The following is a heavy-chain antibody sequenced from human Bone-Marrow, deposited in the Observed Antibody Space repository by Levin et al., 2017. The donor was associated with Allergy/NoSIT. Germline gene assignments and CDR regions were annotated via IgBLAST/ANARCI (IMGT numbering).Heavy chain of an antibody. CDR2: IIPSFGAT. D-gene: IGHD3-3*01. CDR1: GGTFSDYP. CDR3: ARGVRFLEWLSNPRHYYYYGMDV. V-gene: IGHV1-69*13. Sequence: ASVKVSCKASGGTFSDYPITWVRQAPGQGLEWMGGIIPSFGATNYAQTFQDRVTITADESTNRAYMELRGLRSEDTAVYYCARGVRFLEWLSNPRHYYYYGMDVWGQGTTVTVSS. J-gene: IGHJ6*02.